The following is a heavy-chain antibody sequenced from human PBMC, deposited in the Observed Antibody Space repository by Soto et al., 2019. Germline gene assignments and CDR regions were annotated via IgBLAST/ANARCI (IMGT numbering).Heavy chain of an antibody. D-gene: IGHD3-9*01. CDR1: GGTFSSYA. Sequence: SVKVSCKASGGTFSSYAISWVRQAPGQGLEWMGGIIPIFGTANYAQKFQGRVTITADESTSTAYMELSSLRSEDTAVYYCARSVRHYGILKVWGQGTLVTVS. J-gene: IGHJ4*02. V-gene: IGHV1-69*13. CDR2: IIPIFGTA. CDR3: ARSVRHYGILKV.